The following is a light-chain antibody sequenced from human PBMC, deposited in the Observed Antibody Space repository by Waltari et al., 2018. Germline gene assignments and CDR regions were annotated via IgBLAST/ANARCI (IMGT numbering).Light chain of an antibody. CDR3: QQYNSDSPPT. Sequence: DIQMTQSPSILSASVGDRVTITCRASQNINKWVAWYQQKPGKAPKFLIYQASNLQDGVPSRFSGSGSGTEFTLTISSLQPDDFATYYCQQYNSDSPPTFGQGTKLDIK. CDR2: QAS. V-gene: IGKV1-5*03. J-gene: IGKJ2*01. CDR1: QNINKW.